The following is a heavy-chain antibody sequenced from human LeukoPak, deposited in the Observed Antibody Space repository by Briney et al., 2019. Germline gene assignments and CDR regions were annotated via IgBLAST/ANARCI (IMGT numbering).Heavy chain of an antibody. CDR3: ARGNQLYYYGMDV. CDR2: IYNSGST. D-gene: IGHD2-2*01. V-gene: IGHV4-31*03. J-gene: IGHJ6*02. CDR1: GDSTSSGSYS. Sequence: SETLSLTCTVSGDSTSSGSYSWTWIRQHPGKGLEWIGYIYNSGSTYYNPSLKSRVTMSVDTSKNQFSLKLSSVTAADTAVYYCARGNQLYYYGMDVWGQGTTVTVSS.